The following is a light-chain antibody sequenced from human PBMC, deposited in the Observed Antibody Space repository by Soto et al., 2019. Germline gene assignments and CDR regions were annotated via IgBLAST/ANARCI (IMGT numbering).Light chain of an antibody. CDR3: QHFGTSPRWT. J-gene: IGKJ1*01. CDR1: QTVASSS. Sequence: EIVMTQSPGSLSLSPGERATLSCRASQTVASSSLAWYLQRPGQAPRLLIYAASRRATGIPDRFSGSGSETDFTLTISRLEPEDFAVYYCQHFGTSPRWTFGRGTRVEV. V-gene: IGKV3-20*01. CDR2: AAS.